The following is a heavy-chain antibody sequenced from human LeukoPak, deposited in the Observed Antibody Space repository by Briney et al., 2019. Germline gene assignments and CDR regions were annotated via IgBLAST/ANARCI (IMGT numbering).Heavy chain of an antibody. V-gene: IGHV6-1*01. D-gene: IGHD3-9*01. CDR2: TYYRSKWYN. J-gene: IGHJ5*02. CDR1: GDSVSSNSAA. Sequence: RSQTLSLTCAISGDSVSSNSAALNWIRQSPSRGLEWLVRTYYRSKWYNDYAVSVKSRITINPDTSKNQFSLQLNSVTPEDTAVYYCARDLIGDYDILTGYLTWGQGTLVTVSS. CDR3: ARDLIGDYDILTGYLT.